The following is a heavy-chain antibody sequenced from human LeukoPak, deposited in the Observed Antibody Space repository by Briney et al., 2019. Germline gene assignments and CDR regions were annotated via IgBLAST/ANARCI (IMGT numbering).Heavy chain of an antibody. V-gene: IGHV3-33*01. CDR3: ARDRKAVAADY. CDR2: IWHDGVNK. Sequence: TGGSLRLSCATSGFTLSSYAMHWVRQAPGKGLEWVAVIWHDGVNKYYAESVKGRFTISRDKSKNTVYLQMDSLRAEDTAVYYCARDRKAVAADYWGQGTLVTVSS. J-gene: IGHJ4*02. D-gene: IGHD6-19*01. CDR1: GFTLSSYA.